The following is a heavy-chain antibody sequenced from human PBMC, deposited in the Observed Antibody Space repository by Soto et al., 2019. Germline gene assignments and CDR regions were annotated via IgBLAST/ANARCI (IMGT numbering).Heavy chain of an antibody. CDR3: ARGWGEY. D-gene: IGHD3-10*01. CDR1: GYIFTDYY. V-gene: IGHV1-2*06. CDR2: INPNSGGT. J-gene: IGHJ4*02. Sequence: ASVKVSCKASGYIFTDYYMHWVRQAPGQELGWMGRINPNSGGTNYAQKFQGRVTMTRDTSISTAYTELRSLGSDDTAMYYCARGWGEYWGQGTLVTVSS.